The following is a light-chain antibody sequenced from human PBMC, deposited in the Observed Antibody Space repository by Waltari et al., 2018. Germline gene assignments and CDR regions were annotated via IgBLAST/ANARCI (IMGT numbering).Light chain of an antibody. CDR2: DVT. Sequence: QSALTQPPSASGSPGQSVTISCTGASSDIGAVSWYQHHPGKAPKLMIYDVTKRPSGVPDRSSGAGSGNTAALTVSGLQPEEEADYYCTSDAGSNSNSFYVFGTGTKVTVL. CDR1: SSDIGA. J-gene: IGLJ1*01. CDR3: TSDAGSNSNSFYV. V-gene: IGLV2-8*01.